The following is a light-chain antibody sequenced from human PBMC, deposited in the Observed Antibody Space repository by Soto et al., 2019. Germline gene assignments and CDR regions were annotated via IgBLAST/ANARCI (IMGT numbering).Light chain of an antibody. J-gene: IGKJ1*01. CDR2: GAS. CDR3: QQYNNWPRT. Sequence: EIVMTQSPATLSVSPGERATLSCRASQSVSGNLAWYQQKPGQAPRLLIYGASTRATGIPARFSGSGSGTEFTLTISTLQSEDFAVYYCQQYNNWPRTFGQGTKVEIK. CDR1: QSVSGN. V-gene: IGKV3-15*01.